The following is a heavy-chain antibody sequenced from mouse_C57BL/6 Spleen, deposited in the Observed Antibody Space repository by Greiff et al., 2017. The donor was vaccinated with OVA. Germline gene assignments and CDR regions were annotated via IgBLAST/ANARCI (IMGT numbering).Heavy chain of an antibody. CDR2: INPGSGGT. V-gene: IGHV1-54*01. CDR3: ARGFDYDPYFDY. CDR1: GYAFTNYL. D-gene: IGHD2-4*01. Sequence: VKVVESGAELVRPGTSVKVSCKASGYAFTNYLIEWVKQRPGQGLEWIGVINPGSGGTNYNETFKGKATLTADKSSSTAYMQLSSLTSEDSAVYFCARGFDYDPYFDYWGQGTTLTVSS. J-gene: IGHJ2*01.